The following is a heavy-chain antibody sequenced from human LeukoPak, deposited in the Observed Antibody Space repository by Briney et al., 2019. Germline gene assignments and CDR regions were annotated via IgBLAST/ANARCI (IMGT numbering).Heavy chain of an antibody. J-gene: IGHJ4*02. CDR2: IYHSGST. CDR1: GYSISSGYY. D-gene: IGHD5-24*01. Sequence: SVTLSLTCTVSGYSISSGYYWGWIRQPPGKGLEWIGSIYHSGSTYYNPSLKSRVTISVDTSKNQFSLKLSSVTAADTAVYYCAREYVEENYFDYWGQGTLVTVSS. CDR3: AREYVEENYFDY. V-gene: IGHV4-38-2*02.